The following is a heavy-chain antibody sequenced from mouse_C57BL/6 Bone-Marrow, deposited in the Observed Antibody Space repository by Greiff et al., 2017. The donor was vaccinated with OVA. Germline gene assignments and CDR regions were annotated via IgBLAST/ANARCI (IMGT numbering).Heavy chain of an antibody. D-gene: IGHD1-3*01. CDR3: ARHYIKGGYFDY. J-gene: IGHJ2*01. V-gene: IGHV2-6-1*01. CDR2: IWSDGST. CDR1: GFSLTSYG. Sequence: VKLMESGPGLVAPSQSLSITCTVSGFSLTSYGVHWVRQPPGKGLEWLVVIWSDGSTTYNSALKSRLSISKDKSKSQVFLKMNSLQTDDTAMYYCARHYIKGGYFDYWGQGTTLTVSS.